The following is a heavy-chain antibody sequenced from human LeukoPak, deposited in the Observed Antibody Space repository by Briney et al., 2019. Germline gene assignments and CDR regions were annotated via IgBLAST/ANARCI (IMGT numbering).Heavy chain of an antibody. D-gene: IGHD6-13*01. J-gene: IGHJ1*01. CDR2: ISSSSSYI. V-gene: IGHV3-21*01. CDR3: ARDRSRVERQLVPFRDYFQH. CDR1: GFTFSSYS. Sequence: PGGSLRLSCAASGFTFSSYSMNWVRQAPGKGLEWVSSISSSSSYIYYADSVKGRFTISRDNAKNSLYLQMNSLRAEDTAVYYCARDRSRVERQLVPFRDYFQHWGQGTLVTVSS.